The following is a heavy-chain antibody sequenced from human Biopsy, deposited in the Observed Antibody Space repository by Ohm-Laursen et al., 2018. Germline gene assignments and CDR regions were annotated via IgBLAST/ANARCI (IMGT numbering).Heavy chain of an antibody. V-gene: IGHV4-34*01. CDR3: ARGSGYFKLDV. Sequence: GTLSLTCAVYGGSLSGYYWSWIRQPPGKGLEWIGEINQSGSTKYNPSLKRRATLSADSSNSQFSLRLTSVTAADTAIYYCARGSGYFKLDVWGQGTTVTVSS. D-gene: IGHD5-12*01. CDR1: GGSLSGYY. J-gene: IGHJ6*02. CDR2: INQSGST.